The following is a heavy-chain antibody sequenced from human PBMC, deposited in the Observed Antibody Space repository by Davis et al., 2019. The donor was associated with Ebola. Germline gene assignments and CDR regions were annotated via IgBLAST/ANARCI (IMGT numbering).Heavy chain of an antibody. CDR2: INAGNGHT. J-gene: IGHJ3*02. Sequence: ASVKVSCKASGYTLTSYAMHWVRQAPGQRLEWMGWINAGNGHTKYSQKFQGRVTITRDTSASTAYMELSSLRSEDTAVYYCARDSLAAAQPGRDAFDIWGQGTMVTVSS. CDR1: GYTLTSYA. V-gene: IGHV1-3*01. D-gene: IGHD6-13*01. CDR3: ARDSLAAAQPGRDAFDI.